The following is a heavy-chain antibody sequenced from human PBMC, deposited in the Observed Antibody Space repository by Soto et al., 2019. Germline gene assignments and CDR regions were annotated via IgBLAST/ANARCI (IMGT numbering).Heavy chain of an antibody. CDR2: ISYDGSNK. CDR3: AEMYYYGSGSYFDY. J-gene: IGHJ4*02. V-gene: IGHV3-30*03. D-gene: IGHD3-10*01. CDR1: GFTFSSYG. Sequence: GGSLRLSCAASGFTFSSYGMHWVRQAPGKGLEWVAVISYDGSNKYYADSVKGRFTISRDNSKNTLYLQMNSLRAEDTAVYYCAEMYYYGSGSYFDYWGQGTLVTVSS.